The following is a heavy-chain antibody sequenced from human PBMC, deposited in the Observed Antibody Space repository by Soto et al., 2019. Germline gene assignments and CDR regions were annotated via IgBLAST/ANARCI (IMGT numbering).Heavy chain of an antibody. D-gene: IGHD6-13*01. CDR1: GYTFTSYD. J-gene: IGHJ5*02. V-gene: IGHV1-8*01. CDR2: MNPNSGNT. Sequence: QVQLVQSGAEVKKPGASVKVSCKASGYTFTSYDINWVRQATGQGLEWMGWMNPNSGNTSYAQKFQGRVTMTRNTSISTADMELRSMRPEDTAVYYCARASSAAGTGWLDRWGHGPGVNVSP. CDR3: ARASSAAGTGWLDR.